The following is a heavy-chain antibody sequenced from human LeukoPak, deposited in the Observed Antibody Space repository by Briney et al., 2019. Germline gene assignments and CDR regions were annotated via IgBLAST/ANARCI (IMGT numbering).Heavy chain of an antibody. CDR2: IYASGGA. CDR1: GGSVSGHY. D-gene: IGHD6-19*01. J-gene: IGHJ4*02. CDR3: AREAPGGSGWTYFDY. V-gene: IGHV4-59*02. Sequence: PSETLSLTCAVSGGSVSGHYWDWIRQPPGKGLEWFGYIYASGGANYNPSLKSRVTISLDSSENRFSLKLTSVTAADTAVYYCAREAPGGSGWTYFDYWGQGSLVTVSS.